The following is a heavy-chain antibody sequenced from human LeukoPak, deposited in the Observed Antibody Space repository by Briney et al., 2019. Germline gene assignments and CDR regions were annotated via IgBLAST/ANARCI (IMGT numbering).Heavy chain of an antibody. CDR2: ISGNGRSP. CDR1: GFTFSSSA. Sequence: GGSLRLSCAASGFTFSSSAMNWVRQAPGKGLEWVSTISGNGRSPYYADSVKGRFTISRDNSNYTVYLQMSSLRADGTAVYYCAKAFTFYYYMDVWGKGTTVTVSS. CDR3: AKAFTFYYYMDV. D-gene: IGHD4-23*01. V-gene: IGHV3-23*01. J-gene: IGHJ6*03.